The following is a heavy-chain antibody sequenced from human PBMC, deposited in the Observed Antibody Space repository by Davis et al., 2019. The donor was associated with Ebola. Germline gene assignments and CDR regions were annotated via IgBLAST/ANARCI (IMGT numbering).Heavy chain of an antibody. CDR2: IDWDDDQ. CDR3: ARIKTYYDFWRGYYYYYYGMDV. V-gene: IGHV2-70*01. D-gene: IGHD3-3*01. CDR1: GFSLRTSGMC. Sequence: SGATLAKPTQTLTLTCTFSGFSLRTSGMCVSWIRQPPGKALEWLALIDWDDDQYYSTSLKTRLTISKDPSKNQVVLTMTNMDPVDTATYYCARIKTYYDFWRGYYYYYYGMDVWGQGTTVTVSS. J-gene: IGHJ6*02.